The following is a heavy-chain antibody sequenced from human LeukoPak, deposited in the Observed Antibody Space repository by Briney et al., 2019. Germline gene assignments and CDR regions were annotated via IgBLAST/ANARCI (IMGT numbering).Heavy chain of an antibody. V-gene: IGHV3-23*01. Sequence: PGGSLRLSCAASGFTFSSYVMSWVRQAPGKGLEWVSAISGSGGGTYYADSVKGRFTISRDNSKNTLYLQMNSLRAEDTAVYYCAKAFPHSSSWSNFDYWGQGTLVTVSS. CDR2: ISGSGGGT. J-gene: IGHJ4*02. CDR3: AKAFPHSSSWSNFDY. CDR1: GFTFSSYV. D-gene: IGHD6-13*01.